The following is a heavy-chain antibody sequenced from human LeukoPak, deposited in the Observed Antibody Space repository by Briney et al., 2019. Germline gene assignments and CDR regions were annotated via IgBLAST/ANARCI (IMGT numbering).Heavy chain of an antibody. CDR1: GFNLCSYF. CDR2: KKQEEGEK. Sequence: GGSLRLSCAASGFNLCSYFRIGVPQAPGGGRGGGANKKQEEGEKHYVDSVKGRFTISRDNAKSSLFLQMNSLRVEDTAVYYCARESGRSAWYVWSSGWYFDLWGRGTLVTVSS. D-gene: IGHD6-19*01. V-gene: IGHV3-7*01. CDR3: ARESGRSAWYVWSSGWYFDL. J-gene: IGHJ2*01.